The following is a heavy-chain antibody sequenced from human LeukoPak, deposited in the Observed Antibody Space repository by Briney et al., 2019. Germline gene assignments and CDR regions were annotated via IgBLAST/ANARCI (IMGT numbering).Heavy chain of an antibody. CDR2: IHTNTGNP. V-gene: IGHV7-4-1*02. Sequence: ASVKVSCNASGYTFSSYAMNWVRQAPGQGLEWMGWIHTNTGNPTYAQDFTGRFVFSLDTSVSTAYLQISSLKAEDTAVYYCAKAMPSSGRRLFDYWGQGTLVTVSS. J-gene: IGHJ4*02. CDR3: AKAMPSSGRRLFDY. CDR1: GYTFSSYA. D-gene: IGHD3-10*01.